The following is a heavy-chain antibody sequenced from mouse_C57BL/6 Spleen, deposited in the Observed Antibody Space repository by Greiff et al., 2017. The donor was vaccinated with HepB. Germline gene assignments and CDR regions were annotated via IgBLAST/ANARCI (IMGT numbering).Heavy chain of an antibody. V-gene: IGHV1-5*01. CDR3: TYYYGSSYPFAY. D-gene: IGHD1-1*01. CDR1: GYTFTSYW. Sequence: VQLKQSGTVLARPGASVKMSCKTSGYTFTSYWMHWVKQRPGQGLEWIGAIYPGNSDTSYYQKFKGKAKLTAVTSASTAYMELSSLTNEDSAVYYCTYYYGSSYPFAYWGQGTLVTVSA. CDR2: IYPGNSDT. J-gene: IGHJ3*01.